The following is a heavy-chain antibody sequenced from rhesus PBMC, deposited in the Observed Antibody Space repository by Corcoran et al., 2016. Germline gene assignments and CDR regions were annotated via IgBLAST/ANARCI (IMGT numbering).Heavy chain of an antibody. V-gene: IGHV4S18*01. Sequence: QVRLQESGPGLVQSSETLSLTCAVSGGSMSESSFWNLIRPPRGKGLEWIGKILANSLTSYNPSLKSRFTISKDTSKTQFFLKLNSVTAADTAVYYCARYCSGGVCYAYFDLWGPGTAITIS. CDR2: ILANSLT. CDR3: ARYCSGGVCYAYFDL. D-gene: IGHD2-8*01. CDR1: GGSMSESSF. J-gene: IGHJ2*01.